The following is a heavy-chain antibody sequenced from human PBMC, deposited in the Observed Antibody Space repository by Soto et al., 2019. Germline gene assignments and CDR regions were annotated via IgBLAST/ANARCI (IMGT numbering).Heavy chain of an antibody. Sequence: PSETLSLTCAVYGGTFSGYFWTWVRQPPGKGLEWIGEIEHNGNNNINPSLMSRVTLSVDNYKNQISLTLTALTAADAAVYYCGRHLRYFPCWGHGTLVTVSS. V-gene: IGHV4-34*08. D-gene: IGHD3-10*01. CDR2: IEHNGNN. J-gene: IGHJ4*03. CDR3: GRHLRYFPC. CDR1: GGTFSGYF.